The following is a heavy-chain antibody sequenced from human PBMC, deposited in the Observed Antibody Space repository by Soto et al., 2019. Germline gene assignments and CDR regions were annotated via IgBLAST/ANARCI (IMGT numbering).Heavy chain of an antibody. CDR1: GGSIRSDDYY. CDR3: ARLREDGAYDQYFFDN. V-gene: IGHV4-39*01. J-gene: IGHJ4*02. D-gene: IGHD3-22*01. CDR2: IFYSGST. Sequence: KQSQTLSLTCTVSGGSIRSDDYYWGWIRQPPGKGLEWLGSIFYSGSTYYNPSLKSRVTISVDTSKNQFSLKLTSVTAADTAVYYCARLREDGAYDQYFFDNWGQGTLVTVSS.